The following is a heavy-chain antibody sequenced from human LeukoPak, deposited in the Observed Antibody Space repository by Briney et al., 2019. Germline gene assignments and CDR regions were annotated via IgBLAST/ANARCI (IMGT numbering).Heavy chain of an antibody. CDR1: GFTFSSYW. CDR3: ARDTPGYTSSWYVYFQH. J-gene: IGHJ1*01. V-gene: IGHV3-7*01. CDR2: IKQDGSEK. Sequence: GRSLRLSCAASGFTFSSYWMSWVRQAPGKGLEWVANIKQDGSEKYYVDSVKGRFTISRDNAKNSLYLQMNSLRAEDTAVYYCARDTPGYTSSWYVYFQHWGQGTLVTVSS. D-gene: IGHD6-13*01.